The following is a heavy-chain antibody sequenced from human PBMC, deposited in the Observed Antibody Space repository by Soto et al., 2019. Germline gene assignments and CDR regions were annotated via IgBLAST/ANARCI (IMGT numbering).Heavy chain of an antibody. CDR1: GFTFSGSA. D-gene: IGHD6-6*01. CDR3: SIAARQERNY. CDR2: IRSKANSYAS. V-gene: IGHV3-73*01. Sequence: EVQLVESGGGLVQPGGSLKLSCAASGFTFSGSAMHWVRQASGKGLEWVGRIRSKANSYASAYAASVKGRFTISRDDSKNTAYLQMNSLKTEDTAVYYCSIAARQERNYWGQGTLVTVSS. J-gene: IGHJ4*02.